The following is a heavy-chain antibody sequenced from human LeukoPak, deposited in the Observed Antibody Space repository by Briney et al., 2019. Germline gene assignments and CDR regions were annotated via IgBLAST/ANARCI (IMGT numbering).Heavy chain of an antibody. CDR2: ISGINKST. CDR1: GFTFNSYA. J-gene: IGHJ4*02. CDR3: AKGGSAYETDY. V-gene: IGHV3-23*01. Sequence: GGSLRLSCAASGFTFNSYAMRWVRQAPGKGLEWVSTISGINKSTYYADSVKGQFTISRDNSKKTLHLQMDSLRAEDTAVYYCAKGGSAYETDYWGQGTLVTVSS. D-gene: IGHD5-12*01.